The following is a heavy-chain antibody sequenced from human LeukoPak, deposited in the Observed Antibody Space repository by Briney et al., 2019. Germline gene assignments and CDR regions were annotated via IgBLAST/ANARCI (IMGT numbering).Heavy chain of an antibody. CDR1: GGTFSSYA. J-gene: IGHJ6*02. CDR2: IIPILGIA. CDR3: ASSSIAVAGTDYYYGMDV. Sequence: SVKVSCKASGGTFSSYAISWVRQAPGQGLEWMGRIIPILGIANYAQKFQGRVTITADKSTSTAYMELSSLRSEDTAVYYCASSSIAVAGTDYYYGMDVWGQGTTVTVSS. D-gene: IGHD6-19*01. V-gene: IGHV1-69*04.